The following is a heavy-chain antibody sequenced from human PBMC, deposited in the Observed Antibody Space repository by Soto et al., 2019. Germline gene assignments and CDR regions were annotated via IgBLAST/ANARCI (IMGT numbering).Heavy chain of an antibody. CDR2: INPNSGGT. D-gene: IGHD3-22*01. V-gene: IGHV1-2*02. Sequence: ASVKVSCKASRYTFTGYYIHWVRQSPGQGLEWMGWINPNSGGTNYAQKFQGRVTMTRDTSISTAYVELRRLRSDDTAVYYCARDLGYYYDSSGFDYWGQGTLVTVSS. J-gene: IGHJ4*02. CDR3: ARDLGYYYDSSGFDY. CDR1: RYTFTGYY.